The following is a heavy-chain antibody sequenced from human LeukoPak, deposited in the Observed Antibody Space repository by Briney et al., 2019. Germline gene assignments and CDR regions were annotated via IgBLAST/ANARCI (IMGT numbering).Heavy chain of an antibody. V-gene: IGHV4-39*02. J-gene: IGHJ3*02. CDR2: LYYAGNT. Sequence: SETLSLTCTVSGGSISSNSYYWGWIRQPPGKGLEWIGSLYYAGNTFLNPTLDSRVTITVGKSKNQFSLKLRSATAADTAVYYCARAARLRITLVRLIHAAFDMWGQGTMVTVSS. D-gene: IGHD3-10*01. CDR1: GGSISSNSYY. CDR3: ARAARLRITLVRLIHAAFDM.